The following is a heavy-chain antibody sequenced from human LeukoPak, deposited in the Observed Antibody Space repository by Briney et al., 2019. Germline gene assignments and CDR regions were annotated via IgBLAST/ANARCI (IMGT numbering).Heavy chain of an antibody. D-gene: IGHD3-10*01. Sequence: ASVKVSCKASGYTFTTYYMHWVRHAPGQGLEWMGIINPSGGSATYAQNFRGRVTMTRDTSTTTVYMELSSLRSEDTAVYYCARDGQPGAHYGLKSHGFDFWGQGTLVTVSS. V-gene: IGHV1-46*01. CDR1: GYTFTTYY. J-gene: IGHJ4*02. CDR2: INPSGGSA. CDR3: ARDGQPGAHYGLKSHGFDF.